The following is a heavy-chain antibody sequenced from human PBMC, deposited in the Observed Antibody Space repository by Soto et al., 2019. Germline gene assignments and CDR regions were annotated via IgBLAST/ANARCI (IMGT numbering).Heavy chain of an antibody. CDR3: ARGVLIEVVAATYYYYYMDV. D-gene: IGHD2-15*01. J-gene: IGHJ6*03. Sequence: QVQLVQSGAEVKKPGASVKVSCKASGYTFTSYDINWVRQATGQGLEWMGWMNPNSGNTGYAQKFQGRVTMTRNTSISTAYMELSSLRSEDTAVYYCARGVLIEVVAATYYYYYMDVWGKGTTVTVSS. CDR2: MNPNSGNT. CDR1: GYTFTSYD. V-gene: IGHV1-8*01.